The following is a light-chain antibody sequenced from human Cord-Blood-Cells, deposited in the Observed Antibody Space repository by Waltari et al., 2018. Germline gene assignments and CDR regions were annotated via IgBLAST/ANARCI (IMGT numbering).Light chain of an antibody. CDR2: GAS. CDR1: QSVSSSY. V-gene: IGKV3-20*01. CDR3: QQYGSSPPYT. J-gene: IGKJ2*01. Sequence: EIVLTQSPGTLSLSPGERATLSCRARQSVSSSYLAWYQQKPGQAPRLRIYGASSRATGIPDRFSGSGSGTDFTLTISRLEPEDFAVYYCQQYGSSPPYTFGQGTKLEIK.